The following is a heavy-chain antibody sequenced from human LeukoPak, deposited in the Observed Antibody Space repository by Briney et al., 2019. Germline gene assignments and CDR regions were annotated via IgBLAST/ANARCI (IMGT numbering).Heavy chain of an antibody. V-gene: IGHV3-30*04. Sequence: GGSLRLSCAASGFTFSSYAMHWVRQAPGKGLEWVAVISYDGSNKYYADSVKGRFTISRDNSKNTLYLQMNSLRAEDTAVYYCARVDTIAAAGSPPFDYWGQGTLVTVSS. CDR1: GFTFSSYA. J-gene: IGHJ4*02. CDR2: ISYDGSNK. D-gene: IGHD6-13*01. CDR3: ARVDTIAAAGSPPFDY.